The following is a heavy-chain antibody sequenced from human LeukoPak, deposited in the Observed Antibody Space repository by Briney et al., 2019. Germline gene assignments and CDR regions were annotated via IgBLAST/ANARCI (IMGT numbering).Heavy chain of an antibody. D-gene: IGHD3-3*01. J-gene: IGHJ4*02. Sequence: VSLRLSSAASGFTVCSNWRNRVPPAPGNGLEWVAKIKEDGSEKYAVDSVKGRFTISRDNAKNPLYLQMDSLRAEDTAVYYCARQRFCDYWVQATLVTVSS. V-gene: IGHV3-7*01. CDR2: IKEDGSEK. CDR1: GFTVCSNW. CDR3: ARQRFCDY.